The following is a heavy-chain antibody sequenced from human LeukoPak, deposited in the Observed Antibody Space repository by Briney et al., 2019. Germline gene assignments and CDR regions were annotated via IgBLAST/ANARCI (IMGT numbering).Heavy chain of an antibody. CDR2: MYYGGSP. J-gene: IGHJ5*02. Sequence: SETLSLTCTDSGGSISSFYWSWIRQPPGKGLEWIGYMYYGGSPNYNPSPKSRVITSLDTSKKQFSLKLNSVTTADTAVYYCVTGRYSYGWYDHWGQGILVIVSS. CDR3: VTGRYSYGWYDH. CDR1: GGSISSFY. V-gene: IGHV4-59*13. D-gene: IGHD1-26*01.